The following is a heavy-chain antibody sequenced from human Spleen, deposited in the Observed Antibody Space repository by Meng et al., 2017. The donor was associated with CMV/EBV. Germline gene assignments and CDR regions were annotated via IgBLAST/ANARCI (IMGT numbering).Heavy chain of an antibody. CDR2: ISSNGNYI. V-gene: IGHV3-21*01. CDR1: GFTFSSHS. CDR3: AREKRGTLVVTLFDH. Sequence: GFTFSSHSMNWVRQAPGKGMGWVACISSNGNYIYYADSVKGRFTISRDNAKNSLYLQMNSLRAEDTAVYYCAREKRGTLVVTLFDHWGQGSLVTVSS. D-gene: IGHD3-22*01. J-gene: IGHJ4*02.